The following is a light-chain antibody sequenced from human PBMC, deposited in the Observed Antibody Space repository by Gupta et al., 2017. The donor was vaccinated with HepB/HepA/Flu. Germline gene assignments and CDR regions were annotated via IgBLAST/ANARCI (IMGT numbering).Light chain of an antibody. J-gene: IGLJ3*02. CDR2: EVT. Sequence: QSALTQPASVSGSPGQSITISCTGTSSDIGTYDLVSWYQQHPGKDPKLMRDEVTKRPSGVSNRFACYKAGNRASPKIKGLQAEDEADDYCCESGGIVRMGVFGGGTKLTVL. CDR3: CESGGIVRMGV. CDR1: SSDIGTYDL. V-gene: IGLV2-23*02.